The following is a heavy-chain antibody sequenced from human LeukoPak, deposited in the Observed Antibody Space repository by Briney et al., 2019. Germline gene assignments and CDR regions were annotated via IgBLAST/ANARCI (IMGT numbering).Heavy chain of an antibody. V-gene: IGHV4-59*01. CDR3: ARGRSYWADGY. CDR1: GGSISSYY. D-gene: IGHD5-18*01. Sequence: SETLSLTCTVSGGSISSYYWSWIRQPPGKGLEWIGYIYYSGSTNYNPSHKSRVTISVDTSKNQFSLKLSSVTAADTAVYYCARGRSYWADGYWGQGTLVTVSS. CDR2: IYYSGST. J-gene: IGHJ4*02.